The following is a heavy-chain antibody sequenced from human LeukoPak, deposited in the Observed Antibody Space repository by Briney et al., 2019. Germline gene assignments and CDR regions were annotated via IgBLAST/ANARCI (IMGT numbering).Heavy chain of an antibody. CDR3: ARDQGSGFDY. D-gene: IGHD6-19*01. CDR1: GGSISSDSYY. Sequence: PSETLSLTCTVSGGSISSDSYYWAWIRQPPGKGLEWIASIYYSGSTYYNPSLKSRVTISVDTSRNQFSLKLSSVTAADTAVYYCARDQGSGFDYWGQGTLVTVSS. CDR2: IYYSGST. J-gene: IGHJ4*02. V-gene: IGHV4-39*07.